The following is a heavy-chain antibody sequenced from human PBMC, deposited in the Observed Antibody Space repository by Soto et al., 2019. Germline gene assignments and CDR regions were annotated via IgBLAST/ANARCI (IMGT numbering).Heavy chain of an antibody. CDR3: ARGPHNYGDYYYFDY. CDR1: GFTFSSYD. Sequence: GGSLSLSCAASGFTFSSYDMHWVRQAKGKGLEWVSAIGTAGDTYYPGSVKGRFTISRENAKNSLYLQMNSMRAGETAVYYCARGPHNYGDYYYFDYWGQGTLVTVPQ. D-gene: IGHD4-17*01. J-gene: IGHJ4*02. V-gene: IGHV3-13*01. CDR2: IGTAGDT.